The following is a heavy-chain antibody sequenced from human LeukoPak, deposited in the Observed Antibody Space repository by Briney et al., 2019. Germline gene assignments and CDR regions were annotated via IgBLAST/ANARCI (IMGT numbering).Heavy chain of an antibody. CDR3: ARGITVFGTLDY. V-gene: IGHV3-23*05. CDR1: GFTFRSYA. D-gene: IGHD3-3*01. J-gene: IGHJ4*02. Sequence: PGGSLRLSCAASGFTFRSYAMSWVRQAPEKGPEWVSAITGTIISTYYVDSVRGRFTISRDNSKNTLYLQMDSLRAEDTATYYCARGITVFGTLDYWGQGTLVTVSS. CDR2: ITGTIIST.